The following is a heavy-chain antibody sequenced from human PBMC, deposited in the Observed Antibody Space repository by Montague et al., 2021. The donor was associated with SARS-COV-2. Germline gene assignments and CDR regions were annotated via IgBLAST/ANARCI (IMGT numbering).Heavy chain of an antibody. J-gene: IGHJ4*02. V-gene: IGHV2-70*11. CDR1: GFSLSTSGMC. Sequence: PALVKPTQTLTLTCTFSGFSLSTSGMCVSWIRQPQGKALEWLARIDWXXXKYYSTSLKTRLTISKDTSKNQVVLTMTNMDPVDTATYYCAREIAAAGPALDYWGQGTLVTVSS. D-gene: IGHD6-13*01. CDR2: IDWXXXK. CDR3: AREIAAAGPALDY.